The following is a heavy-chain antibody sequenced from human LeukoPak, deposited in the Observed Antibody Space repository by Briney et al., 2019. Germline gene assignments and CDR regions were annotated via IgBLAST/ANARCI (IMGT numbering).Heavy chain of an antibody. CDR2: IIPIFGTA. J-gene: IGHJ3*02. Sequence: SVKVSCKASGGTFSSYAISWVRQAPGQGLEWMGGIIPIFGTANYAQKFQGRVTITTDESTSTAYMELSSLRSEDTAVYYCARVFGVVIDAFDIWGQGTMVTVSS. V-gene: IGHV1-69*05. CDR3: ARVFGVVIDAFDI. CDR1: GGTFSSYA. D-gene: IGHD3-3*01.